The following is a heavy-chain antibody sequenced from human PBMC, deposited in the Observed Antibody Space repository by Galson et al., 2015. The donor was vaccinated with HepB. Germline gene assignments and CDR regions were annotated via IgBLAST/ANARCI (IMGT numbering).Heavy chain of an antibody. V-gene: IGHV3-13*04. CDR3: ARVGPRIVGATHYYYYGMDV. CDR2: IGTAGDT. J-gene: IGHJ6*02. Sequence: SLRLSCAASGFTFSSYDMHWVRQATGKGLEWVSAIGTAGDTYYPGSVKGRFTISRENAKNSLYLQMNSLRAGDTAVYYCARVGPRIVGATHYYYYGMDVWGQGTTVTVSS. CDR1: GFTFSSYD. D-gene: IGHD1-26*01.